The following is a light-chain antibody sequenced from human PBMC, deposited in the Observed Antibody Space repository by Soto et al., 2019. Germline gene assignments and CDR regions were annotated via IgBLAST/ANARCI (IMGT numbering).Light chain of an antibody. V-gene: IGKV3-15*01. CDR2: GAS. CDR3: QQFHDWPMT. J-gene: IGKJ3*01. Sequence: EIVMTQSPATLSVSPGERATLSCRASQSISSNLAWYQQKPGQALRLLISGASTRATGIPARFSGSGSGTDFTLTISSLQSEDFAVYYCQQFHDWPMTFGPGTKVDIK. CDR1: QSISSN.